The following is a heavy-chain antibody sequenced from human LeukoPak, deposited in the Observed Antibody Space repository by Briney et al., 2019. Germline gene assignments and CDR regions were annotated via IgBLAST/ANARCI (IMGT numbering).Heavy chain of an antibody. J-gene: IGHJ6*02. CDR3: ARLNYNKYGMDV. CDR1: GGSISSGDYY. V-gene: IGHV4-61*08. Sequence: SETLSLTCTVSGGSISSGDYYWSWIRQPPGKGLEWIGYIYYSGSTNYNPSLKSRVTISVDTSKNQFSLKLSSVTAADTAVYYCARLNYNKYGMDVWGQGTTVTVSS. CDR2: IYYSGST.